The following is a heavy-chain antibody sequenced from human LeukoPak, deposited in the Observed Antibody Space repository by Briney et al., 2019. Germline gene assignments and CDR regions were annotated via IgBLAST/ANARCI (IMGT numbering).Heavy chain of an antibody. Sequence: PSETLSLTCAVYVGSFSGYYWSWIRQPPGKGLEWIGEINHSGSTNYNPSLKSRVTISVDTSKNQFSLKLSSVTAADTAVYYCAHSSGYYSRGGYYFDYWGQGTLVTVSS. CDR1: VGSFSGYY. J-gene: IGHJ4*02. V-gene: IGHV4-34*01. D-gene: IGHD3-22*01. CDR2: INHSGST. CDR3: AHSSGYYSRGGYYFDY.